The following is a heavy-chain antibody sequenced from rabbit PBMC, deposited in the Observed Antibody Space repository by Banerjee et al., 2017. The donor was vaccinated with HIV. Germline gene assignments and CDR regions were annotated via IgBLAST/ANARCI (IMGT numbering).Heavy chain of an antibody. CDR3: VRETETYAGYAGYGYYFNL. CDR2: IDPVFGST. CDR1: GFSFSSSYS. V-gene: IGHV1S40*01. D-gene: IGHD7-1*01. Sequence: QSLEESGGDLVKPGASLTLTCTASGFSFSSSYSMNWVRQAPGKGLEWIGYIDPVFGSTYYASWVNCRFTISSHNAQNTLYLQLNSLTAADTATYFCVRETETYAGYAGYGYYFNLWGPGTLVTVS. J-gene: IGHJ4*01.